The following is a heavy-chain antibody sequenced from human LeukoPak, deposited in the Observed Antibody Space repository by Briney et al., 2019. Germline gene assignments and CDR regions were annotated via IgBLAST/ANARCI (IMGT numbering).Heavy chain of an antibody. CDR1: GFTFSSYA. V-gene: IGHV3-23*01. Sequence: PGGSLRLSCAASGFTFSSYAMSWVRQAPGKGLEWVSAISGSGGSTYYADSVKGRFTISRDNSKNTLYLQMNSLRAEDTAVYYCAKSTGLWFGEFLYYFDYWGQGTLVTVSS. D-gene: IGHD3-10*01. CDR3: AKSTGLWFGEFLYYFDY. CDR2: ISGSGGST. J-gene: IGHJ4*02.